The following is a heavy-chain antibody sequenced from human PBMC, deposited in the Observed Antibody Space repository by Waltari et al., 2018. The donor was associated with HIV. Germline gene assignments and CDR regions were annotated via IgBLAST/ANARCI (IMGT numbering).Heavy chain of an antibody. J-gene: IGHJ4*02. CDR2: ISHDGSKK. V-gene: IGHV3-30*03. D-gene: IGHD3-10*01. Sequence: QVQLVESGGGVVRPGRSLRLPCAASGFIFSDFAMTWVRQAPGKGLEWVAIISHDGSKKSYADSVKGRFTISRDNSKNTLFLQMNSLTTEDTAVYYCARDSYDSGTYGLIDYWGQGTLVTVSS. CDR3: ARDSYDSGTYGLIDY. CDR1: GFIFSDFA.